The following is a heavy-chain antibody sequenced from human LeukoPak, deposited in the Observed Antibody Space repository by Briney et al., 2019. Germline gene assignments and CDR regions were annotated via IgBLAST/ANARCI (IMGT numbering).Heavy chain of an antibody. D-gene: IGHD4-17*01. J-gene: IGHJ6*03. CDR3: ARGEVDYGDYGYYYYMDV. CDR2: INPSGGST. CDR1: GYTFTSYG. Sequence: ASVKVSCKASGYTFTSYGISWVRQAPGQGLEWMGIINPSGGSTSYAQKFQGRVTMTRDMSTSTVYMELSSLRSEDTAVYYCARGEVDYGDYGYYYYMDVWGKGTTVTVSS. V-gene: IGHV1-46*01.